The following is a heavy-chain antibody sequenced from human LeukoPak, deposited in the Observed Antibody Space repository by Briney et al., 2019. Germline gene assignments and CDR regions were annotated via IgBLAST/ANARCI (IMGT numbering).Heavy chain of an antibody. Sequence: ASVEVSCKASGGTFSRYSISWVRQAPGQGLEWMGGIIPIFGTANYAQKFQGRVTITADESTSTAYMELSSLRSEDTAVYYCARLGRGSGYYFIAFDYWGQGTLVTVSS. D-gene: IGHD3-22*01. J-gene: IGHJ4*02. CDR1: GGTFSRYS. CDR2: IIPIFGTA. V-gene: IGHV1-69*13. CDR3: ARLGRGSGYYFIAFDY.